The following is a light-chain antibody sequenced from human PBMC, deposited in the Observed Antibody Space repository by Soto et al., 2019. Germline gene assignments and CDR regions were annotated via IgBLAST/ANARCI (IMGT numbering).Light chain of an antibody. J-gene: IGKJ4*01. CDR2: AVS. CDR1: QSISTY. V-gene: IGKV1-39*01. CDR3: QQTYTTLT. Sequence: DIQMTQSPSSLSASVGDRVTITCRASQSISTYLNWYQQKPGKAPNLLIYAVSNLQSGVPSRFSGSGSGTDFTLTISSLQPEDFATYYCQQTYTTLTFGGGTKVEIK.